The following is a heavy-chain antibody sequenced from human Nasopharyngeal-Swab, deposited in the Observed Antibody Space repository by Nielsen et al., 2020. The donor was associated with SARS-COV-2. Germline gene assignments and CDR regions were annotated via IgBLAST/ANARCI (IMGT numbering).Heavy chain of an antibody. CDR1: GGSISSSNW. CDR3: ARYNDILTGYPQFDP. Sequence: GSLRLSCAVSGGSISSSNWWSWVRQPPGKGLEWIGEIYHSGSTNYNPSLKSRVTISVDKSKNQFSLKLSSVTAADTAVYYCARYNDILTGYPQFDPWGQGTLVTVSS. V-gene: IGHV4-4*02. D-gene: IGHD3-9*01. CDR2: IYHSGST. J-gene: IGHJ5*02.